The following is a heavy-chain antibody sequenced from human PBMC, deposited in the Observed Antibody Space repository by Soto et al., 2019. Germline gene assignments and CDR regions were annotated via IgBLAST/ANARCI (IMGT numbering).Heavy chain of an antibody. CDR2: ISGSGIST. Sequence: VQLVESGGGLVQPGGSLRLSCAASEFTVSNFAMSWVRQAPGKGLEWVLAISGSGISTFYAESVKGWFTISRDNSKNTLYLQMNSLRAEDTAVFYCAKTPLRAVISDAFDIWGQGTMVTVSS. V-gene: IGHV3-23*04. D-gene: IGHD6-19*01. CDR3: AKTPLRAVISDAFDI. J-gene: IGHJ3*02. CDR1: EFTVSNFA.